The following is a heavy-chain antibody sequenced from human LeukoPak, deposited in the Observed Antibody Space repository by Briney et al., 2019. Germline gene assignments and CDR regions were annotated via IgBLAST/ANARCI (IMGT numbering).Heavy chain of an antibody. Sequence: SETLSLTCTVSGYSINSTYYWGLLPHPPGKGLEWVESVFHSGNTYYNPSLKSRVTISADTSKNQFSLTLTSVTAADTAVYYCARDRSVGVLPAPPFDFWGQGTLVTVSS. CDR3: ARDRSVGVLPAPPFDF. CDR2: VFHSGNT. J-gene: IGHJ4*02. CDR1: GYSINSTYY. D-gene: IGHD6-6*01. V-gene: IGHV4-38-2*02.